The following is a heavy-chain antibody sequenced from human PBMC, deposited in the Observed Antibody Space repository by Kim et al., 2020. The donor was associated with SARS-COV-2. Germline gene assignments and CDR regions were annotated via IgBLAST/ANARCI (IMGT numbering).Heavy chain of an antibody. CDR2: YDGGST. J-gene: IGHJ6*02. Sequence: YDGGSTYYADSVKGRFTISRHNSKNTLYLQMNSLRAEDTAVYYCARGGEVWGQGTTVTVSS. CDR3: ARGGEV. V-gene: IGHV3-53*04.